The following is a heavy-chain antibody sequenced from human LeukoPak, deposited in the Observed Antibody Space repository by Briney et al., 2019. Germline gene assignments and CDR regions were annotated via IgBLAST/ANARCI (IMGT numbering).Heavy chain of an antibody. V-gene: IGHV1-69*02. CDR3: ARGDFRPWDYYYYYGMDV. Sequence: GASVKVSCKATGGTFSSFTISWVRQAPGQGLEWMGRIIPMFGIANYAQKFQGRVTMTRNTSISTAYMELSNLRSEDTAVYYCARGDFRPWDYYYYYGMDVWGQGTTVTVSS. CDR2: IIPMFGIA. J-gene: IGHJ6*02. CDR1: GGTFSSFT. D-gene: IGHD3-3*01.